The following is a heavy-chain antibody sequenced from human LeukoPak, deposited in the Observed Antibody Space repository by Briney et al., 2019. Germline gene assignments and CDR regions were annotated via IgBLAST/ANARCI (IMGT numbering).Heavy chain of an antibody. Sequence: GGSLRLSCAASGFTFSNSALSWVRQAPGKGLEWVSDISGSGGSTYYADSVKGRFTISRDNSKNTLYLQMNSVRAEDMAVYYCAKRIQSAMATGYWGQGTLVTVSS. J-gene: IGHJ4*02. D-gene: IGHD5-18*01. CDR3: AKRIQSAMATGY. CDR1: GFTFSNSA. V-gene: IGHV3-23*01. CDR2: ISGSGGST.